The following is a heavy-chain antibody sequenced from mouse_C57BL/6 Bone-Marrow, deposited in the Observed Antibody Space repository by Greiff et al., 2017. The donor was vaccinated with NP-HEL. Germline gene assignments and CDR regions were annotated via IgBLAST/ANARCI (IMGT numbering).Heavy chain of an antibody. CDR2: IDPSDSET. CDR1: GYTFTSYW. J-gene: IGHJ1*03. V-gene: IGHV1-52*01. CDR3: AREENYDSSNWYFDV. D-gene: IGHD2-4*01. Sequence: QVQLQQPGAELVRPGSSVKLSCKASGYTFTSYWMHWVKQRPIQGLEWIGNIDPSDSETHYNQKFKDKATLTVDKSSSTAYMQLSSLTSEDSAVYYCAREENYDSSNWYFDVWGTVTTVTVSS.